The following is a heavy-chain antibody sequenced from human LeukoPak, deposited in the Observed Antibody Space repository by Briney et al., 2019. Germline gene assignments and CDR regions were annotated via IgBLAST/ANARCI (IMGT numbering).Heavy chain of an antibody. CDR1: VFTLRDFS. Sequence: GGSLRLSCTASVFTLRDFSMNWVRQAPGKGLELVSHIRPRSDIISYADSVKGRFTISRDNAKNSLYLQMNSLRGEDMAVYYCARDPYDWGSNWFDPWGQGTLVTVSS. V-gene: IGHV3-48*01. CDR3: ARDPYDWGSNWFDP. CDR2: IRPRSDII. D-gene: IGHD7-27*01. J-gene: IGHJ5*02.